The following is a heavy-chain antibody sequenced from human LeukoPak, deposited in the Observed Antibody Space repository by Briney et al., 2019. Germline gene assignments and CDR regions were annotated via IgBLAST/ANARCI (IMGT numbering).Heavy chain of an antibody. Sequence: GRSLRLSCAASGFTFSSYAISWVRQAPGKGLEWVSGISGSGGSTYYADSVKGRFPISRDNSKNTPYLRMNGLRAEDTAVYYCAKDRGYYDSSGTTFDYWGQGTLVTVSS. CDR1: GFTFSSYA. D-gene: IGHD3-22*01. V-gene: IGHV3-23*01. CDR2: ISGSGGST. J-gene: IGHJ4*02. CDR3: AKDRGYYDSSGTTFDY.